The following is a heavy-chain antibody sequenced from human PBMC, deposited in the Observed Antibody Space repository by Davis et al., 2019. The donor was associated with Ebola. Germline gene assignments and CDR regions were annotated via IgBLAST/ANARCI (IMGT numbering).Heavy chain of an antibody. D-gene: IGHD2-2*01. CDR3: ARDPAGVVPAAIGFHWFDP. CDR1: GGSFSGYY. V-gene: IGHV4-34*01. CDR2: INHSGST. Sequence: SETLSLTCAVYGGSFSGYYWSWIRQPPGKGLEWIGEINHSGSTNYNPSLKSRVTISVDTSKNQFSLKLSSVTAADTAVYYCARDPAGVVPAAIGFHWFDPWGQGTLVTVSS. J-gene: IGHJ5*02.